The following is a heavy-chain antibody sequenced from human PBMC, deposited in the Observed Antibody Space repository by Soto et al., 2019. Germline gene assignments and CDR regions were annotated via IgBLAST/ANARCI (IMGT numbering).Heavy chain of an antibody. CDR2: IWYDGSNK. J-gene: IGHJ6*03. D-gene: IGHD2-21*01. V-gene: IGHV3-33*01. CDR1: GFTFSSYG. CDR3: ARDPPGLWSDYYYMDV. Sequence: GGSLRLSCAASGFTFSSYGMHWVRQAPGKGLEWEAVIWYDGSNKYYADSVKGRFTISRDNSKNTLYLQMNSLRAEDTAVYYCARDPPGLWSDYYYMDVWGKGTTVTVSS.